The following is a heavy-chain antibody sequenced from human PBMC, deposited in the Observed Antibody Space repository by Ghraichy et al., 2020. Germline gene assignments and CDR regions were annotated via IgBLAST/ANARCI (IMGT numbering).Heavy chain of an antibody. V-gene: IGHV3-30*18. CDR1: GFASTGYS. CDR2: MSYDGSET. CDR3: AKDAARDYDSTIYLDS. Sequence: GGSLRLSCVASGFASTGYSMYWVRQAPGKGLEWLAIMSYDGSETYYADSVKGRFTISRDNYKNTVFLQMNSLRVEDTAVYYCAKDAARDYDSTIYLDSWGQGTTVTVSS. J-gene: IGHJ4*02. D-gene: IGHD3-22*01.